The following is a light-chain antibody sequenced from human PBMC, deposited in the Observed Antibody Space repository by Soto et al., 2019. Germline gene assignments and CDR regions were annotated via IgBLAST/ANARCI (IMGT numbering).Light chain of an antibody. J-gene: IGKJ3*01. Sequence: DIPVTQSPSTLSASVGDRVTISCRASQNIDSWLAWYQQKPGKAPKLLIYDASSLESGVPSRFSGSGSGTEFTLTIGSLQPYDFATYYCQEYNSYPYSCGPGTKVDIE. V-gene: IGKV1-5*01. CDR3: QEYNSYPYS. CDR1: QNIDSW. CDR2: DAS.